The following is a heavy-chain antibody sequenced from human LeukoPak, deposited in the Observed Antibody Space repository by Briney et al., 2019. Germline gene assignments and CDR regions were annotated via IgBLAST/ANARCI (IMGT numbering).Heavy chain of an antibody. CDR1: GFTFSSYA. J-gene: IGHJ3*02. V-gene: IGHV3-23*01. D-gene: IGHD3-10*01. Sequence: GGSLRLSCAASGFTFSSYAMSWVRQSPGKGLEWVSVIGRGGGATYYADSVKGRFTISRANSKNTLYLQMNSLRAEDTAVYYCAKHYYDSGRWTFDIWGQGTTVTVSS. CDR2: IGRGGGAT. CDR3: AKHYYDSGRWTFDI.